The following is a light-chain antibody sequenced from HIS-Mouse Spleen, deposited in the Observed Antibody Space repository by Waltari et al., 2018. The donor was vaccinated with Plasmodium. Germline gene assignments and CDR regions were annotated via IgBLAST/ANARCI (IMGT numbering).Light chain of an antibody. CDR3: NSRDSSGNHHVL. CDR1: VLAKKY. CDR2: KDS. Sequence: SYELTQPSSVSVSPGQTARITCSGDVLAKKYARWFQHKPGQAPVLGIYKDSERPSGIPGRFPVPHSGNTVSLTIPGAQAEDEADYYCNSRDSSGNHHVLFGGGTKLTVL. V-gene: IGLV3-27*01. J-gene: IGLJ2*01.